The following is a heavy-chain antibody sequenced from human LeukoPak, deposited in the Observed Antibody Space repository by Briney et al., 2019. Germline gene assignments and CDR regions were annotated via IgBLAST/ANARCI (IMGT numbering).Heavy chain of an antibody. V-gene: IGHV3-30*18. CDR2: ILNDGTRK. J-gene: IGHJ4*02. D-gene: IGHD3-22*01. CDR3: AKDLDSSGYSY. CDR1: GFTFSSDE. Sequence: GGSLGLSCAASGFTFSSDEMNWVRQAPGKGLEWVAVILNDGTRKYYAESVKGRFTISRDNSKNTLYLQMNSLRVEDAAVYYCAKDLDSSGYSYWGQGTLVSVSS.